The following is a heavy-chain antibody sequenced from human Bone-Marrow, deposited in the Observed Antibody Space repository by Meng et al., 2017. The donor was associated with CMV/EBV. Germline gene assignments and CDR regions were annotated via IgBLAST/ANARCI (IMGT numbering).Heavy chain of an antibody. D-gene: IGHD6-13*01. CDR1: GFTFSGSA. J-gene: IGHJ6*02. CDR3: TRGQEGSSWYWFYYYGMDV. CDR2: IRSKANSYAT. Sequence: KVSCAASGFTFSGSAMHWVRQASGKGLEWVGRIRSKANSYATAYAASVKGRFTISRDDSKNTAYLQMNSLKTEDTAVYYCTRGQEGSSWYWFYYYGMDVWGQGTTVTVSS. V-gene: IGHV3-73*01.